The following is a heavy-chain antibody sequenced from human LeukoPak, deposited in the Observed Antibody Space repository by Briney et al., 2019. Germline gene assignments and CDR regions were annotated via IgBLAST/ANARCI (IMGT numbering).Heavy chain of an antibody. CDR3: AREGEDYYDSSGYYYDDY. CDR2: IIPIFGTA. CDR1: GGTFSSYA. J-gene: IGHJ4*02. Sequence: GASVKVSCKASGGTFSSYAISWVRQAPGQGLEWMGGIIPIFGTANYAQKFQGRVTMTRDTSISTAYMELSRLRSDDTAVYYCAREGEDYYDSSGYYYDDYWGQGTLVTVSS. V-gene: IGHV1-69*05. D-gene: IGHD3-22*01.